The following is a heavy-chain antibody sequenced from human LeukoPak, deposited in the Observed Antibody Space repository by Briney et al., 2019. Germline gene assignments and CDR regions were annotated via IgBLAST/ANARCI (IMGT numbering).Heavy chain of an antibody. CDR2: ISSTSNYI. Sequence: GGSLRLSCAASGFTFSDYTINWVCQAPGKGLEWVSSISSTSNYIYHADSLKGRVTISRDNAKNSLSLQMNSLRVEDTAVYYCARQKYCGGDCYGLDTLDTWGQGTMVTVSS. CDR3: ARQKYCGGDCYGLDTLDT. CDR1: GFTFSDYT. D-gene: IGHD2-21*02. J-gene: IGHJ3*02. V-gene: IGHV3-21*01.